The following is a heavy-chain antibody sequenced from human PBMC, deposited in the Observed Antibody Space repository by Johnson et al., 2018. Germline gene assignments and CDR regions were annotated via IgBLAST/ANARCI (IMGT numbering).Heavy chain of an antibody. CDR3: ARDAGGDDVDYDYMDV. D-gene: IGHD2-21*02. Sequence: QLVESGGGVVQPGRSLRLSCAASGFTFTSSAVQWVRQARGQRLEWIGWIVVGSGNTNYAQKFQERVTITRGMSTSTAYMELSSRRSEDTAVYYWARDAGGDDVDYDYMDVWGKGTTVTVSS. CDR1: GFTFTSSA. CDR2: IVVGSGNT. V-gene: IGHV1-58*01. J-gene: IGHJ6*03.